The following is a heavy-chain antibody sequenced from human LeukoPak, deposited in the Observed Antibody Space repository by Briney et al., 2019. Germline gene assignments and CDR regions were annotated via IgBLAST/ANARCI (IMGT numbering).Heavy chain of an antibody. D-gene: IGHD5-24*01. V-gene: IGHV1-24*01. Sequence: ASVTVSCTVSGYTLTELSMHWVRQAPGKGLEWKGGFDPEDGETIYAQKFQGRVTITADESTSTAYMELSSLRSEDTAVYYCARKPLGKVDGYNWYYFDYWGQGTLVTVSS. CDR3: ARKPLGKVDGYNWYYFDY. CDR1: GYTLTELS. J-gene: IGHJ4*02. CDR2: FDPEDGET.